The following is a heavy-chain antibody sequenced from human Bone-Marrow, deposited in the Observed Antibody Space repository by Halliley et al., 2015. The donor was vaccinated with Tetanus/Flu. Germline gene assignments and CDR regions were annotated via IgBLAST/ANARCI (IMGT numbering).Heavy chain of an antibody. D-gene: IGHD3-10*01. CDR2: IDPSDSDP. J-gene: IGHJ4*02. V-gene: IGHV5-10-1*01. Sequence: PGKGLGWMGRIDPSDSDPNYSPAFQGQFTISADKSISTVFLQWGSLKASDTAMYFCARQGSRGYWGQGSLVIVSS. CDR3: ARQGSRGY.